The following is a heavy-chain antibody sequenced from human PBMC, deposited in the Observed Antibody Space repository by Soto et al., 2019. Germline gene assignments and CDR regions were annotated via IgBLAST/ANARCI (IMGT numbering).Heavy chain of an antibody. J-gene: IGHJ4*02. D-gene: IGHD6-6*01. V-gene: IGHV4-31*03. Sequence: QVQLQEMGPGLVKPSQTLTITCTVSGDSVNSAYWSWIRQLPGKGLEWMGNIHHTGRTFYNPSLKSRVAISIDTSKPLFSLKMRSITAADTAVYYCERTDAYTSSFFASWGQGTVVNVSS. CDR3: ERTDAYTSSFFAS. CDR2: IHHTGRT. CDR1: GDSVNSAY.